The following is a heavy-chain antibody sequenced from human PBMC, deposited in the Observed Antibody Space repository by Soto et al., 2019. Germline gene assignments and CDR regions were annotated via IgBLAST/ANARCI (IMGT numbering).Heavy chain of an antibody. CDR1: GGSVSSNSYY. CDR2: IYYSGST. V-gene: IGHV4-61*01. CDR3: ARDQDGYAGRYYFDY. J-gene: IGHJ4*02. D-gene: IGHD5-12*01. Sequence: SETLSLTCTVSGGSVSSNSYYWTWIRQPPGKGLEWIGYIYYSGSTNYNPSLKSRVTMSVDTSKNQFSLNLNSVTAADTALYYCARDQDGYAGRYYFDYWGQGILVTVSS.